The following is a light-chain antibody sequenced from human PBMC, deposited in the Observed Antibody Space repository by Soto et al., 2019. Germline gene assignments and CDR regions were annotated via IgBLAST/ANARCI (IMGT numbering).Light chain of an antibody. CDR2: GAS. CDR1: QSVSSN. J-gene: IGKJ4*01. V-gene: IGKV3-15*01. Sequence: EIVMTQSPATLSVSPGERATLSCRASQSVSSNLAWYQQNPGQAPRLLIYGASTRATGIPARFSGSGSGTDVTLTISSLQSEDFAVYYCQQYNNWPPLTVGGGTKVEIK. CDR3: QQYNNWPPLT.